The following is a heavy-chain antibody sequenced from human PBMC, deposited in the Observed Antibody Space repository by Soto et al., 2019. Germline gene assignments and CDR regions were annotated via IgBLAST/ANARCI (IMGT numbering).Heavy chain of an antibody. Sequence: GGSLRLSCAASGFTFNNSAMHWVRQAPGKGLEWVSSINWSSGSIDYADSVKGRFTISRDNAKNSLYLQMNSLRVEDTALYYCAKDKYSSGIHYFEYWGQGTLVTVSS. V-gene: IGHV3-9*01. D-gene: IGHD3-22*01. J-gene: IGHJ4*02. CDR2: INWSSGSI. CDR3: AKDKYSSGIHYFEY. CDR1: GFTFNNSA.